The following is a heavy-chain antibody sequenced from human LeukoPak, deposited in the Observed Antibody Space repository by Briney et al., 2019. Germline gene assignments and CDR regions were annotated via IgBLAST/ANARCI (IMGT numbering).Heavy chain of an antibody. J-gene: IGHJ4*02. V-gene: IGHV4-39*01. Sequence: SETLSLTCTVSGGSISSSSYYWGWIRQPPGKGLEWIGSIYYSGSTYYNPSLKSRVTISVDTSKNQFSLKLSSVTAADTAVYYCARQGFSYSGSEGLYWGQGTLVTVSS. CDR2: IYYSGST. CDR1: GGSISSSSYY. D-gene: IGHD1-26*01. CDR3: ARQGFSYSGSEGLY.